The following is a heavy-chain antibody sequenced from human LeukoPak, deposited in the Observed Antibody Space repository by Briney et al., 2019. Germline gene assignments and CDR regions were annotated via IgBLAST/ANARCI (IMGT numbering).Heavy chain of an antibody. CDR3: ARGLTGVNWFDP. Sequence: PSQTLSLTCAVSGGSISSGGYSWSWIRQPPGKGLEWIGYTYHSGSTYYNPSLKSRVTISVDRSKNQFSLKLSSVTAADTAVYYCARGLTGVNWFDPWGQGTLVTVSS. D-gene: IGHD7-27*01. CDR2: TYHSGST. J-gene: IGHJ5*02. CDR1: GGSISSGGYS. V-gene: IGHV4-30-2*01.